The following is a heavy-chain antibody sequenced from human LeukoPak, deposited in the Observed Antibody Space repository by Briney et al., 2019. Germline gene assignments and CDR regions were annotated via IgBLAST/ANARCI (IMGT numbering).Heavy chain of an antibody. V-gene: IGHV3-11*01. CDR3: ASGYYYDSSGYYYSAY. D-gene: IGHD3-22*01. CDR2: ISSSGSTI. Sequence: PGGSLRLSCAAPGFTFSDYYMSWIRQAPGKGLEWVSYISSSGSTIYYADSVKGRFTISRDNAKNSLYLQMNSLRAEDTAVYYCASGYYYDSSGYYYSAYWGQGTLVTVSS. CDR1: GFTFSDYY. J-gene: IGHJ4*02.